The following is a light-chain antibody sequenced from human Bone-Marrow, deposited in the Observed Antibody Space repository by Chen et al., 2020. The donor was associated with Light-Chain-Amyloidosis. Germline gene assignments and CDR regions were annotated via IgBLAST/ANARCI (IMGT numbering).Light chain of an antibody. Sequence: DIVMTQSPDSLAVSLGERATINCKSSQSVLYSSNNNNYLAWYQHKPGQPPKLLIYWAFTRQFGVPDRFSGSGSGTDFTLTISSLQAEDVAVYYCQQYYSTPITFGQGTRLEIK. J-gene: IGKJ5*01. V-gene: IGKV4-1*01. CDR3: QQYYSTPIT. CDR2: WAF. CDR1: QSVLYSSNNNNY.